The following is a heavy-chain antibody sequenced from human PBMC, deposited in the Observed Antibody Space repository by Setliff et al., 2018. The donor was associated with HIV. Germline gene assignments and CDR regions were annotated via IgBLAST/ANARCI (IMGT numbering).Heavy chain of an antibody. Sequence: PGGSLRLSCAASGFTFNSYWTTWVRQAPGKGLEWVANINQNGRETYYMDSAKGRFTISRDNAQNSLYLQMNSLRGEDTAVYYCAGSRGVEYYVDVWGKGTTVTVSS. CDR3: AGSRGVEYYVDV. J-gene: IGHJ6*04. CDR2: INQNGRET. V-gene: IGHV3-7*01. D-gene: IGHD3-10*01. CDR1: GFTFNSYW.